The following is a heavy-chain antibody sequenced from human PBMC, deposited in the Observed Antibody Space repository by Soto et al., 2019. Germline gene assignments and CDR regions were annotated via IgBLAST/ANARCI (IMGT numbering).Heavy chain of an antibody. J-gene: IGHJ6*02. D-gene: IGHD1-1*01. Sequence: QLQLVQSGAEMKKPGSSVKVSCTASGDTFSSYAVTWVRQAPGQGLEWMGSIIPMFQTTNYAERFQGRVTLTADESTSTVYMELRSLSVEDTALVYCARETTRGFDVWGPGTTVTV. CDR3: ARETTRGFDV. CDR1: GDTFSSYA. CDR2: IIPMFQTT. V-gene: IGHV1-69*18.